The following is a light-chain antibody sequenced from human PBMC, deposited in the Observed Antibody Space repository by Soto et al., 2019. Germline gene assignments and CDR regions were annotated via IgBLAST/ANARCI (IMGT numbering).Light chain of an antibody. CDR1: QRISNNF. CDR2: GAS. J-gene: IGKJ1*01. CDR3: QQYRGSAPTWT. Sequence: ETVLTQSPGTLSLSPGERATLFCRASQRISNNFLAWYQQIPGQAHSLLIFGASSRATGIPDRVSGSGSGTEFTLTVDRREPEDFAVYNCQQYRGSAPTWTFGQGTKVEIK. V-gene: IGKV3-20*01.